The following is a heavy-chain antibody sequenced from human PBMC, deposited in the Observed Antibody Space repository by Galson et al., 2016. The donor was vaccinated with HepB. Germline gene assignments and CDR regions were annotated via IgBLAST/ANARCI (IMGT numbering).Heavy chain of an antibody. CDR3: ARAPSGSRWYYGMDV. V-gene: IGHV1-2*02. D-gene: IGHD6-19*01. CDR1: GYTFTGYY. CDR2: INPNSGGT. Sequence: SVKVSCKASGYTFTGYYTHWVRRAPGQGLEWMGWINPNSGGTNHAQKFQGRVTRTRDTSISTAFMELSRLRSDDTALYYCARAPSGSRWYYGMDVWVEGTTVTVSS. J-gene: IGHJ6*01.